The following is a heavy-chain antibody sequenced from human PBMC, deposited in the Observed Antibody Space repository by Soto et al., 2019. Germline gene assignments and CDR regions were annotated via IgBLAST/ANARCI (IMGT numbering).Heavy chain of an antibody. D-gene: IGHD6-19*01. CDR2: ISSSSSYI. CDR1: GFTFSSYS. V-gene: IGHV3-21*01. CDR3: ARDSGIAVIDGFFDY. J-gene: IGHJ4*02. Sequence: EVQLVESGGGLVKPGGSLRLSCAASGFTFSSYSMNWVRQAPGKGLEWVSSISSSSSYIYYADSVKGRFTISRDNAKNSLYLQMNSLRAEDTAVYYCARDSGIAVIDGFFDYWGQGTLVTVSS.